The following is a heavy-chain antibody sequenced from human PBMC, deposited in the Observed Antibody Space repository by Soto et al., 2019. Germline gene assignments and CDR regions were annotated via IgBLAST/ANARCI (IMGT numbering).Heavy chain of an antibody. D-gene: IGHD4-4*01. CDR3: ARGHLVHDYSNYDWWFDP. V-gene: IGHV4-34*01. J-gene: IGHJ5*02. Sequence: SETLSLTCAVYGGSFSGYYWSWIRQPPGKGLEWIGEINHSGSTNYNPSLKSRVTISVDTSKNQFSLKLSSVTAADTAVYYCARGHLVHDYSNYDWWFDPWGQGTLVTVSS. CDR2: INHSGST. CDR1: GGSFSGYY.